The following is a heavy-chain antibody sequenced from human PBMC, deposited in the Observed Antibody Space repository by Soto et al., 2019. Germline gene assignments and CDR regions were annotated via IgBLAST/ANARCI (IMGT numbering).Heavy chain of an antibody. J-gene: IGHJ6*02. Sequence: QVQLVESGGGLVKPGGSLRLSCAASGFSFSDYYMTWFRQAPGKGREWLSYISSSGYTIYYADSVKGRLTISRENAKNSVYLQMNSLRAEDTAVYYCASDNRSFWNGYYSRYDYYGMDVWGQGTTVTVYS. V-gene: IGHV3-11*01. CDR1: GFSFSDYY. CDR3: ASDNRSFWNGYYSRYDYYGMDV. D-gene: IGHD3-3*01. CDR2: ISSSGYTI.